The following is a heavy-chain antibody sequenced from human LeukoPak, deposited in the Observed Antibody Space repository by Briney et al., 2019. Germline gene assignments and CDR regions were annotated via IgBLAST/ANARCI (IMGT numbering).Heavy chain of an antibody. CDR3: ARDYYDNRGDAFDI. CDR1: GGSISSSGYS. Sequence: SETLSLTCSVSGGSISSSGYSWGWIRQPPGKGLEWIGIISYRGSTYYNPSLKSRVTISVDTSKSQFSLKLSSVTAADTAVYYCARDYYDNRGDAFDIWGQGTMVTVSS. D-gene: IGHD3-22*01. V-gene: IGHV4-39*07. CDR2: ISYRGST. J-gene: IGHJ3*02.